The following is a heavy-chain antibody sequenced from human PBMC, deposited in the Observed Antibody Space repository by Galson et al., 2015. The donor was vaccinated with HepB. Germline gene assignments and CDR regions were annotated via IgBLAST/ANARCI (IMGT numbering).Heavy chain of an antibody. Sequence: QSGAEVKKPGESLKISCRGSGYSFNTHWIAWVRLMPGKGLEWMGIIYPDDSDTKYSPSFQGQVTISADKSIATAYLQWRTQQASETAMYYCARGGGGDADGLDAWGQGTTVTVS. V-gene: IGHV5-51*03. CDR2: IYPDDSDT. J-gene: IGHJ6*02. CDR3: ARGGGGDADGLDA. D-gene: IGHD3-16*01. CDR1: GYSFNTHW.